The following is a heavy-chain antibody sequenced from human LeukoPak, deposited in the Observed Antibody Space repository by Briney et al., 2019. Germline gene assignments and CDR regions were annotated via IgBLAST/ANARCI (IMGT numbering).Heavy chain of an antibody. CDR2: IYYSGIT. J-gene: IGHJ4*02. Sequence: PSETLSLTCTVSGGSISSSNYYWGWIRQPPGKGLEWIGSIYYSGITYYNPSLKSLVTISVETSNNQFSLKLSSVTAADTAMYYCARLLIYCSSTSCHFDYWGQGTLVTVSS. CDR1: GGSISSSNYY. D-gene: IGHD2-2*01. CDR3: ARLLIYCSSTSCHFDY. V-gene: IGHV4-39*01.